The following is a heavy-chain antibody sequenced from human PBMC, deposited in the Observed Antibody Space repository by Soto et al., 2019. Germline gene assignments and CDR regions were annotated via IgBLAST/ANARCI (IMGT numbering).Heavy chain of an antibody. D-gene: IGHD3-22*01. CDR1: GFTFNTYN. CDR3: ARDDYPYYDDSSGYHFDY. V-gene: IGHV3-48*01. J-gene: IGHJ4*02. CDR2: ISDSSNTI. Sequence: GGSLRLSCAASGFTFNTYNMNSVRQAPGKGLEWVSYISDSSNTIHYADSVKGRFTISRDNAKNSLYLQMNSLRAEDTAVYYCARDDYPYYDDSSGYHFDYWGQGA.